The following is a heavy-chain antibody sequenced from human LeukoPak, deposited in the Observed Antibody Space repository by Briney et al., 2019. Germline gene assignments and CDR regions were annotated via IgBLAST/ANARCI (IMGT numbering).Heavy chain of an antibody. Sequence: GGSLRLSCAASGFTFSSYAMHWVRQAPGKGLEWVAVISYDGSNKYYADSVKGRFTISRDNSKNTLYLQMNSLRAEDTAVYYCARVILYSSSTDYWGQGTLVTVSS. D-gene: IGHD6-13*01. CDR2: ISYDGSNK. CDR3: ARVILYSSSTDY. V-gene: IGHV3-30*04. J-gene: IGHJ4*02. CDR1: GFTFSSYA.